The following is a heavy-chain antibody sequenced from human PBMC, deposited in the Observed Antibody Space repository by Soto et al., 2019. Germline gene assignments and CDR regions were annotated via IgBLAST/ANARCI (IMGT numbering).Heavy chain of an antibody. J-gene: IGHJ6*02. CDR1: GGSISSYY. Sequence: SETLSLTXTVSGGSISSYYWSWIRQPPGKGLEWIGYIYYSGSTNYNPSLKSRVTISVDTSKNQFSLKLSSVTAADTAVYYCARDSGDYYYYGMDVWGQGTTVTVSS. V-gene: IGHV4-59*01. CDR2: IYYSGST. CDR3: ARDSGDYYYYGMDV.